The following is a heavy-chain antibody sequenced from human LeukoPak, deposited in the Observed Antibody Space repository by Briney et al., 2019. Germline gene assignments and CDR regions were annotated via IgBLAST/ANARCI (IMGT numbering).Heavy chain of an antibody. Sequence: GGSLRLSCAASGFTFSSYGMHWVRQAPGKGLEWVAFIRYDESNKYYADSVKGRFTISRDNSKNSLYLQMNSLRAEDTALYYCAKAHDYGDSHYFDFWGQGTQVTVSS. J-gene: IGHJ4*02. CDR2: IRYDESNK. CDR1: GFTFSSYG. D-gene: IGHD4-17*01. V-gene: IGHV3-30*02. CDR3: AKAHDYGDSHYFDF.